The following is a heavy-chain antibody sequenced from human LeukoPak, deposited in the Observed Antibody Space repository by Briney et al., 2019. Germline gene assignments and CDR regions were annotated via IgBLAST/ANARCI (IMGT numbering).Heavy chain of an antibody. D-gene: IGHD6-19*01. Sequence: GGSLRLSCAASGFTFSSYAMSWVRQAPGKGLEWVSAISGSGGSTYYADSVKGRFTISRDNSKNTLYPQMNSLRAEDTAVYYCAKDLGFSSGWYWGQGTLVTVSS. V-gene: IGHV3-23*01. CDR1: GFTFSSYA. J-gene: IGHJ4*02. CDR2: ISGSGGST. CDR3: AKDLGFSSGWY.